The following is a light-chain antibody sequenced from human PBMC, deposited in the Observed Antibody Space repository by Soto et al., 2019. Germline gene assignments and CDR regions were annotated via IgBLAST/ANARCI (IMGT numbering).Light chain of an antibody. V-gene: IGLV2-14*01. CDR3: NSKGTGLTYV. J-gene: IGLJ1*01. CDR2: EVS. Sequence: LTQPASVSGSPGQSITISCTGTSSDVGGYNYVSWYQQYPGKVPKLMIYEVSNRPAGVSNRFSGSKSGNTASLTISGLQAEDEADYYCNSKGTGLTYVFGTGTKVTVL. CDR1: SSDVGGYNY.